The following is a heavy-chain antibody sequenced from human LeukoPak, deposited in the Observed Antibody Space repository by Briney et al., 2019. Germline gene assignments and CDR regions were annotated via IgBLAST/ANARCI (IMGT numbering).Heavy chain of an antibody. J-gene: IGHJ4*02. Sequence: PSETLPLTCTVSGGSISSYYWSWIRQPPGKGLEWIGYIYYSGSTNYNPSLKSRVTISVDTSKNQFSLKLSSVTAADTAVYYCARELDLVYFDYWGQGTLVTVSS. CDR3: ARELDLVYFDY. CDR2: IYYSGST. V-gene: IGHV4-59*01. D-gene: IGHD2-15*01. CDR1: GGSISSYY.